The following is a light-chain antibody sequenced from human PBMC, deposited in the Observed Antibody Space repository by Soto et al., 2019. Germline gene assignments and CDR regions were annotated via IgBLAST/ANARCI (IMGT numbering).Light chain of an antibody. CDR3: QQYNNWPRT. V-gene: IGKV3-15*01. CDR1: ETVSSN. Sequence: ERVMTQSPASLSVSPGERATLSCRASETVSSNLAWYQQKLGQAPRLLIYGASTRATGIPARFSGSGSGTEFTLTISSLQSEDFAVYYCQQYNNWPRTFGQGTKVDIK. J-gene: IGKJ1*01. CDR2: GAS.